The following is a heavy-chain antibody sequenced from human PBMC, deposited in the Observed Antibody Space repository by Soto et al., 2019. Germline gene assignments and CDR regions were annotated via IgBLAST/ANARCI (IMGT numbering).Heavy chain of an antibody. CDR3: ARDQSGAADC. J-gene: IGHJ3*01. CDR2: ISATGTT. Sequence: QVQLQESGPGLVEPSETLSLTCTVSGDSMSRYYWSWIRQSAEKGLEWIGRISATGTTSYIPSLNSRITLSVDTSKNQFSLNLKFVTAADTAVYFCARDQSGAADCWGQGTVVTVS. D-gene: IGHD2-21*01. V-gene: IGHV4-4*07. CDR1: GDSMSRYY.